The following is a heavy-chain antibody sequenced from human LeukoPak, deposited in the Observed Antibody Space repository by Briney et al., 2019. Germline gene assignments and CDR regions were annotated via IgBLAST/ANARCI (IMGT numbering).Heavy chain of an antibody. J-gene: IGHJ4*02. CDR1: GFTVSSNY. V-gene: IGHV3-53*01. CDR3: GLGASTYYFDY. D-gene: IGHD4-17*01. Sequence: GGSLRLSCAASGFTVSSNYMSWVRQAPGKGLEWVSVIYSDGRTYYADSVKGRFTISRDNSKNTLYLQMNSLRADDTAVYYCGLGASTYYFDYWGQGTLVTVSS. CDR2: IYSDGRT.